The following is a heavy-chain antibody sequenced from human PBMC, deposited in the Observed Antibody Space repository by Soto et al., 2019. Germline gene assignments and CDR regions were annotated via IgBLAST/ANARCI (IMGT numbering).Heavy chain of an antibody. CDR3: ARLDCVSTSCHFDF. CDR2: IYYSGST. J-gene: IGHJ4*02. CDR1: GGSISSGGYY. V-gene: IGHV4-61*08. D-gene: IGHD2-2*01. Sequence: SETXSLTCTVSGGSISSGGYYWSWIRQPPGKGLEWIGYIYYSGSTNYNPSLRSRVTMSVDTAKNRFSLKLSSMTAADTAVYYCARLDCVSTSCHFDFWGPGTLVTVSS.